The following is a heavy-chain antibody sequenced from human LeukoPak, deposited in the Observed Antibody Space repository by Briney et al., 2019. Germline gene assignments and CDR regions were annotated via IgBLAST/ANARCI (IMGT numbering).Heavy chain of an antibody. Sequence: SQTLSLTCTVSGGSISSGSYYWSWIRQPAGKGLEWIGRIYTSGSTNYNPSLKSRVTISVDTSKNQFSLKLSSVTAADTAVYYCARDSSSYDAFDIWGQGTMVTVSS. V-gene: IGHV4-61*02. D-gene: IGHD2-2*01. J-gene: IGHJ3*02. CDR2: IYTSGST. CDR3: ARDSSSYDAFDI. CDR1: GGSISSGSYY.